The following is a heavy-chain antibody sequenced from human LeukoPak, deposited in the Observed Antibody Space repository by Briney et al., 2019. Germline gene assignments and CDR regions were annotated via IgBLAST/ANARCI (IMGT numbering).Heavy chain of an antibody. J-gene: IGHJ5*02. V-gene: IGHV3-23*01. Sequence: GGSLRLSCAASGFTFSRYAMAWVRQAPGKGLEWVSSIDAFAGATYYADSVKGRVSISRDDSRSTVYMQMDSLRADDSAIYYCAKDEGGTAVGWFDPCGQGTLVTVSS. CDR1: GFTFSRYA. D-gene: IGHD6-19*01. CDR3: AKDEGGTAVGWFDP. CDR2: IDAFAGAT.